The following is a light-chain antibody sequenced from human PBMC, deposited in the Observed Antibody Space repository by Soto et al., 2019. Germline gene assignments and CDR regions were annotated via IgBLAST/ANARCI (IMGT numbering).Light chain of an antibody. Sequence: QSVLTQPTSVSGSPGQSITISCTGNHNDIGTYDYVSWYQQHPGRAPRLLIHGVTTRPSGISGRFSASKSGLTASLTISGLQAEDEADYYCCSYAGSHYVFGTGTKVTVL. CDR3: CSYAGSHYV. J-gene: IGLJ1*01. CDR2: GVT. CDR1: HNDIGTYDY. V-gene: IGLV2-14*03.